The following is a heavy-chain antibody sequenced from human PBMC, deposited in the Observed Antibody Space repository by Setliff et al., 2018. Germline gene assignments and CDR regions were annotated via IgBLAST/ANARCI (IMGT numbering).Heavy chain of an antibody. CDR1: GGSISSYY. D-gene: IGHD1-26*01. J-gene: IGHJ3*02. V-gene: IGHV4-4*07. CDR3: ARKGISALSGAFDM. CDR2: IYIGGSA. Sequence: PSETLSLTCTVSGGSISSYYWSWIRQPAGRGLEWIGHIYIGGSANYNPSLKRRVNMSVDTSKNQFSLKLSSVTAADTAVYYCARKGISALSGAFDMWGQGTMVTVSS.